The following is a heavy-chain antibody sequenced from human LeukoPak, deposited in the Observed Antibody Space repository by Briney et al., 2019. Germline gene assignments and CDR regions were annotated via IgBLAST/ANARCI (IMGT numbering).Heavy chain of an antibody. V-gene: IGHV3-9*01. Sequence: GGSLRLSCAASGFTFDDYAMHWVRQAPGKGLEWVSGISWNSGSIGYADSVKGRFTISRDNAKNSLYLQMNSLRAEDTALYYCAKDDDYGDYVKAFDIWGQGTMVTVSS. CDR2: ISWNSGSI. J-gene: IGHJ3*02. CDR1: GFTFDDYA. CDR3: AKDDDYGDYVKAFDI. D-gene: IGHD4-17*01.